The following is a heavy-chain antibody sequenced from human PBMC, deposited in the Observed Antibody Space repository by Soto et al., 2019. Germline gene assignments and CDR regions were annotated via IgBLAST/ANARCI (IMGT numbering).Heavy chain of an antibody. Sequence: ETLSLTCTVSGGSISSSSYYWGWIRQPPGKGLEWIGSIYYSGSTYYNPSLKSRVTISVDTSKNQFSLKLSSVTAADTAVYYCARPAAGIPYFDYWGQGTLVTVSS. J-gene: IGHJ4*02. CDR1: GGSISSSSYY. D-gene: IGHD6-13*01. V-gene: IGHV4-39*01. CDR3: ARPAAGIPYFDY. CDR2: IYYSGST.